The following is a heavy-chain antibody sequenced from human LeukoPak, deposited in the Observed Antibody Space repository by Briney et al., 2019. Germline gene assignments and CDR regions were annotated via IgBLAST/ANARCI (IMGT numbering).Heavy chain of an antibody. J-gene: IGHJ4*02. CDR3: AKDDRWLQFCC. CDR2: IIPSGHTT. CDR1: GFTFSSYA. V-gene: IGHV3-23*01. D-gene: IGHD5-24*01. Sequence: HPGGSLRLSCAASGFTFSSYAMNWVRQAPGKGLEWVSGIIPSGHTTYYADSVRGRFTISRDNSRNTVHLQMNSLRAEDTAVYYCAKDDRWLQFCCWGQGTLVTVSA.